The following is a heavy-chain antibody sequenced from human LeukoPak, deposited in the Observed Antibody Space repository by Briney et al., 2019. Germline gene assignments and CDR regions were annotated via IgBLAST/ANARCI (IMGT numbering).Heavy chain of an antibody. D-gene: IGHD1-26*01. CDR1: SGSVNSYY. CDR3: ARHRAVSVVGNFYFDY. Sequence: SETLSLTCTVSSGSVNSYYWSWIRQPPGKGLEWIGYIYYSGSTNYNPSLKSRVTISVDTSKNQFSLKLSSVTAADTAVYYCARHRAVSVVGNFYFDYWGQGTLVTVSS. V-gene: IGHV4-59*02. J-gene: IGHJ4*02. CDR2: IYYSGST.